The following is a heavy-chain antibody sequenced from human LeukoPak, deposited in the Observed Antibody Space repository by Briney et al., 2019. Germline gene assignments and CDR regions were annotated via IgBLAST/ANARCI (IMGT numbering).Heavy chain of an antibody. CDR1: GGSISSGDYY. CDR3: AREECEQENGMDV. Sequence: PSETLSLTCTVSGGSISSGDYYWSWIRQPPGKGLEWIGYIYYSGSTYYNPSLKSRVTISVDTSKNQFSLKLSSVTAADTAVYYCAREECEQENGMDVWGQGTTVTVSS. D-gene: IGHD6-13*01. J-gene: IGHJ6*02. V-gene: IGHV4-30-4*01. CDR2: IYYSGST.